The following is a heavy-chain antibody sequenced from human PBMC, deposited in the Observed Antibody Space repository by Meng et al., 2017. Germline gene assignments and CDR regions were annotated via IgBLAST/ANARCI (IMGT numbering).Heavy chain of an antibody. CDR3: AGGLMVNDY. V-gene: IGHV3-30*01. CDR2: ISYDGSNK. CDR1: GFTFSSYA. J-gene: IGHJ4*02. D-gene: IGHD3-10*01. Sequence: QVARGESGGGVVHPWGSLRPPFAASGFTFSSYAMHWVRRAPGKGLEWVAVISYDGSNKYYADSVKGRFTISRDNSKNTLYLQMNSLRAEDTAVYYCAGGLMVNDYWGQGTLVTVSS.